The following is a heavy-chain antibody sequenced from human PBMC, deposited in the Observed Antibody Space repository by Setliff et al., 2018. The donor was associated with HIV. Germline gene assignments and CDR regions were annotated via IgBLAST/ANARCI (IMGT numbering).Heavy chain of an antibody. CDR1: GYSISSGYY. D-gene: IGHD1-26*01. CDR2: IYDSGST. CDR3: ARGMGGSQVGGDAFDI. J-gene: IGHJ3*02. V-gene: IGHV4-38-2*01. Sequence: KTSETLSLTCAVSGYSISSGYYWGWIRQPPGKGLEWIGSIYDSGSTHNHPSLKSRVTISVDTSKNHFSLKLSSVTAADTAVYYCARGMGGSQVGGDAFDIWGQGTTVTVSS.